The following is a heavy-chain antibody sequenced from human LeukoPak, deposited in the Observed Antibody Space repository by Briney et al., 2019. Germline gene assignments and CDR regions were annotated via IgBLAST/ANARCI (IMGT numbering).Heavy chain of an antibody. J-gene: IGHJ4*02. CDR1: GFTFSSYG. CDR2: ISYDGSNK. D-gene: IGHD6-19*01. CDR3: AKGKGSPLLPTRIAVADAPDY. V-gene: IGHV3-30*18. Sequence: TGGSLRLSCAASGFTFSSYGMHWVRQAPGKGLEWVAVISYDGSNKYYADSVKGRFTISRDNSKNTLYLQMNSLRAEDTAVYYCAKGKGSPLLPTRIAVADAPDYWGQGTLVTVSS.